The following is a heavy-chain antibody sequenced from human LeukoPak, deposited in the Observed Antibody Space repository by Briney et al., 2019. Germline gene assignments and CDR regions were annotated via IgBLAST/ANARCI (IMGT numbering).Heavy chain of an antibody. Sequence: SETLSLTCAVYGGSFSGYYWRWIRQPPGKGLEWIGVINHSGSTNYHPSLKSRVTISVDTSKNQFSLKLSSVTAADTAVYYCARDGVPHDAFDIWGQGTMVTVSS. CDR2: INHSGST. D-gene: IGHD2-8*01. V-gene: IGHV4-34*01. J-gene: IGHJ3*02. CDR3: ARDGVPHDAFDI. CDR1: GGSFSGYY.